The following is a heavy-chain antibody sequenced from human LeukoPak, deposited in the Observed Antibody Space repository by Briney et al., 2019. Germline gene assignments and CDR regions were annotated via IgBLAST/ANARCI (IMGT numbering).Heavy chain of an antibody. CDR2: IYHSGST. CDR1: GYSISSGYY. D-gene: IGHD6-13*01. V-gene: IGHV4-38-2*01. CDR3: ARSKQLFGWFDT. Sequence: KSSETLSLTCAVSGYSISSGYYWGCIRPPPGKVLEWIGSIYHSGSTYYNPSLKSRVTISVDTSKNQFSLKPSSVTAADTAVNYCARSKQLFGWFDTWGQGTLVTVSS. J-gene: IGHJ5*02.